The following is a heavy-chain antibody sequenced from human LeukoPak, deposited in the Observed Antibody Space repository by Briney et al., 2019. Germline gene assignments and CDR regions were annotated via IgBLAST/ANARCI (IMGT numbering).Heavy chain of an antibody. Sequence: ASVKVSCKASGYTFTSYYMHWVRQAPGQGLEWMGIINPSGGSTSYAQKFQGRVTMTRDTSTSTVYMELSSLRSEDTAVYYCARGQTYYDFWSGYYPTNNWFDPWGQGTLVTVSS. CDR3: ARGQTYYDFWSGYYPTNNWFDP. V-gene: IGHV1-46*01. CDR2: INPSGGST. J-gene: IGHJ5*02. D-gene: IGHD3-3*01. CDR1: GYTFTSYY.